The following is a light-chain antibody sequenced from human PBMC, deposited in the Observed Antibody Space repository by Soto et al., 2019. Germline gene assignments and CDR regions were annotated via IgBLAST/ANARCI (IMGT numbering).Light chain of an antibody. Sequence: QSALTQPASVSGSPGQSITISCTGTSSDVGGSDSVSWYQHHPGKAPRLMIYDVSNRPSGVSNRFSGSKSGNTASLTISGLQAEDEADYFCSSYTSSSTLVVLGGGTKVTVL. J-gene: IGLJ2*01. CDR2: DVS. V-gene: IGLV2-14*03. CDR1: SSDVGGSDS. CDR3: SSYTSSSTLVV.